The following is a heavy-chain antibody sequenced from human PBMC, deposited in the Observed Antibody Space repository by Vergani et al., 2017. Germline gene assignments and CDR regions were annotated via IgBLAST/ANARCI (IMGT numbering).Heavy chain of an antibody. D-gene: IGHD5-18*01. CDR2: IYTSGST. CDR1: GGSISSGSYY. V-gene: IGHV4-61*02. J-gene: IGHJ4*02. CDR3: AREAAVPFSYGPPGFDY. Sequence: QVQLQESGPGLVKPSQTLSLTCTVSGGSISSGSYYWSWIRQPAGKGLEWIGRIYTSGSTNYTPSLKSRVTISVDTSKNQFSLKLSSVTAADTAVYYCAREAAVPFSYGPPGFDYWGQGTLVTVSS.